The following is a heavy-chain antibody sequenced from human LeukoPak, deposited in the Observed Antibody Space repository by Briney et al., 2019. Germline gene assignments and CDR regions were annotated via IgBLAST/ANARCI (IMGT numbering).Heavy chain of an antibody. V-gene: IGHV4-59*01. CDR2: IYYSGST. D-gene: IGHD3-22*01. Sequence: SETLSFTCTVSGGSISSYYWSWIRQPPGKGLKWIGYIYYSGSTNYNPSLKSRVTISVDTSKNQFSLKLSSVTAADTAVYYCARADDSSGYYFDAFDIWGQGTMVTVSS. J-gene: IGHJ3*02. CDR1: GGSISSYY. CDR3: ARADDSSGYYFDAFDI.